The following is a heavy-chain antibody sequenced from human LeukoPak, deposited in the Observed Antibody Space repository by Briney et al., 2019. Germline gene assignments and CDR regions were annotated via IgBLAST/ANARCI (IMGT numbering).Heavy chain of an antibody. CDR3: ARLSGRPGIAAAGNAFDI. CDR1: GYTFTSYA. V-gene: IGHV7-4-1*02. J-gene: IGHJ3*02. D-gene: IGHD6-13*01. Sequence: ASVKVSCKASGYTFTSYAMNWVRQAPGQGLEWMGWINTNTGNPTYAQGFTGRFVFSLDTSVSTAYPQISSLKAEDTAVYYCARLSGRPGIAAAGNAFDIWGQGTMVTVSS. CDR2: INTNTGNP.